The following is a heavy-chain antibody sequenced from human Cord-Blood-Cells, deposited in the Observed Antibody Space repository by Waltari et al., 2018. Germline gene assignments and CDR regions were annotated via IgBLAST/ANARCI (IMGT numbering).Heavy chain of an antibody. CDR2: INPNSGGT. CDR1: GYTFTRYY. Sequence: VPLVQSWAGVKKPGASLNVPSTPPGYTFTRYYMHWVRQAPGQGLEWLGRINPNSGGTNYAQKFQGRVTMTRDTSISTAYMELSRLRSDDTAVYYCARDGYSSGWYWFDPWRQGTLVSVSS. V-gene: IGHV1-2*06. J-gene: IGHJ5*02. D-gene: IGHD6-19*01. CDR3: ARDGYSSGWYWFDP.